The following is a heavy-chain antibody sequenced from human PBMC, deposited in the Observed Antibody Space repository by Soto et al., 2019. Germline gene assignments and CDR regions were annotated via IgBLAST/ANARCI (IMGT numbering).Heavy chain of an antibody. CDR2: INPNSGGT. CDR1: GYTFTGYY. V-gene: IGHV1-2*02. Sequence: ASVKVSCKASGYTFTGYYMHWVRQAPGQGLEWMGWINPNSGGTNYAQKFQGRVTMTRDTSISTAYMELSRLRSDDTAVYYCARGPPLYSSRSRQGDYWGQGTLVTVSS. D-gene: IGHD6-13*01. CDR3: ARGPPLYSSRSRQGDY. J-gene: IGHJ4*02.